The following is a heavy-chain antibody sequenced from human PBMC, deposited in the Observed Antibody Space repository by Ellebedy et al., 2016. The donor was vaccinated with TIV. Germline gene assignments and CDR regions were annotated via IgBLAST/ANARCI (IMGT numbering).Heavy chain of an antibody. CDR1: GFTFSSSW. CDR3: ARVTTLATGTGYYFDY. CDR2: IKQDGTEK. Sequence: PGGSLRLSCAAPGFTFSSSWVHWVRQAPGKGLEWVANIKQDGTEKYYVDSVKGRFTISRDNAKNSLYLQMNSLRAEDTAVYYCARVTTLATGTGYYFDYWGQGTLVTVSS. D-gene: IGHD4-11*01. V-gene: IGHV3-7*01. J-gene: IGHJ4*02.